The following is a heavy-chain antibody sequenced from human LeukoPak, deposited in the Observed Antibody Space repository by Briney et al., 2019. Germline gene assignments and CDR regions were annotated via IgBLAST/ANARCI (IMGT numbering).Heavy chain of an antibody. J-gene: IGHJ4*02. CDR2: IYTSGST. D-gene: IGHD3-22*01. Sequence: SETLSLTCTVSGGSISSYYWSWIRQPAGKGLEWIGRIYTSGSTNYNPSLKGRVTMSVDTSKNQFSLKLSSVTAADTAVYYCARSYYYDSSGYVDYWGQGTLVTVSS. CDR1: GGSISSYY. CDR3: ARSYYYDSSGYVDY. V-gene: IGHV4-4*07.